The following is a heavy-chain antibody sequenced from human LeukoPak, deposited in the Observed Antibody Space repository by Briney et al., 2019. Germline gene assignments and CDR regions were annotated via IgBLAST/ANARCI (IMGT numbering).Heavy chain of an antibody. Sequence: GGSLRLSCAASGFTFSSYEMNWVRQAPRKGLGWVSYISSSGSTIYYADSVKGRFTISRDKAKNSLYLQMNSLRAEDTAVYYCARGAGSGADYYYYYYMDVWGKGTTVTVSS. CDR2: ISSSGSTI. CDR3: ARGAGSGADYYYYYYMDV. V-gene: IGHV3-48*03. D-gene: IGHD1-26*01. CDR1: GFTFSSYE. J-gene: IGHJ6*03.